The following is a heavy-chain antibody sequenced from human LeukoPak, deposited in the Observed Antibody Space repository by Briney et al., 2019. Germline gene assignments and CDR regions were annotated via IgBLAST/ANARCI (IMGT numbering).Heavy chain of an antibody. CDR1: GYTFTSYD. CDR2: MNPNSGNT. Sequence: ASVKVSCKASGYTFTSYDINWVRQATGQGLEWMGWMNPNSGNTGYAQKFQGRVTMTRNTSISTAYIELSSLRSEDTAVYYCARDGTVTTSPTRRYYFDYWGQGTLVTVSS. J-gene: IGHJ4*02. V-gene: IGHV1-8*01. D-gene: IGHD4-11*01. CDR3: ARDGTVTTSPTRRYYFDY.